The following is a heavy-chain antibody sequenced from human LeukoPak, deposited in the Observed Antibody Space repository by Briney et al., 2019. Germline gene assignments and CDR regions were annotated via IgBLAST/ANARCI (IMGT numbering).Heavy chain of an antibody. Sequence: GGSLRLSCAASGFTFSSFEMNWVRQAPGKGLVWVSRINSDGSSTSYADSVKGRFTISRDNAKNTLYLQMNSLRAEDTAVYYCARAPLIAAVPFDYWGQGTLVTVSS. CDR2: INSDGSST. J-gene: IGHJ4*02. CDR1: GFTFSSFE. CDR3: ARAPLIAAVPFDY. D-gene: IGHD6-13*01. V-gene: IGHV3-74*01.